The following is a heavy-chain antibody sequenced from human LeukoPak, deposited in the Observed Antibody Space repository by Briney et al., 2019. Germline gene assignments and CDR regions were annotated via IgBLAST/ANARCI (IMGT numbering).Heavy chain of an antibody. Sequence: SETLSLTCTVSGCSISSSSYYWGWIRQPPGKGLEWIGSSYYSGSTYYNPSLKSRVTISVDTSKNQFSLQLSSVTAADAAVYYCARGYYDFWSGYPNENWFDPWGQGTLVTVSS. CDR2: SYYSGST. CDR1: GCSISSSSYY. CDR3: ARGYYDFWSGYPNENWFDP. J-gene: IGHJ5*02. D-gene: IGHD3-3*01. V-gene: IGHV4-39*07.